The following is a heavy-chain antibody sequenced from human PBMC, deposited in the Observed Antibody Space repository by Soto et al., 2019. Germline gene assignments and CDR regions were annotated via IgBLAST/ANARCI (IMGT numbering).Heavy chain of an antibody. J-gene: IGHJ4*02. D-gene: IGHD3-9*01. CDR1: GGTFSSYS. CDR2: IIPIFGTA. CDR3: ARDTHYDILTGYYYYFDY. Sequence: GASVKVSCKASGGTFSSYSISWVRHAPGQGLEWMGGIIPIFGTANYAQKFQGRVTITADESTSTAYMELSSLRSEDTAVYYCARDTHYDILTGYYYYFDYWGQGTLVTVSS. V-gene: IGHV1-69*13.